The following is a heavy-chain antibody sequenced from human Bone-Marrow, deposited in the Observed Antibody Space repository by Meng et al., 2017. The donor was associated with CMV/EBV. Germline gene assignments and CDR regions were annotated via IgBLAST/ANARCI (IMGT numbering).Heavy chain of an antibody. V-gene: IGHV3-21*01. CDR1: GFTFSSYS. J-gene: IGHJ5*02. CDR2: ISSSSSYI. D-gene: IGHD2-15*01. Sequence: GGSLRLSCAASGFTFSSYSMNWVRQAPGKGLEWVSSISSSSSYIYYADSVKGRFTISRDNAKNSLYLQMNSLRAEDTAVYYCAREEYCSGGSCYPNNWFDPWGQGTLVTVSS. CDR3: AREEYCSGGSCYPNNWFDP.